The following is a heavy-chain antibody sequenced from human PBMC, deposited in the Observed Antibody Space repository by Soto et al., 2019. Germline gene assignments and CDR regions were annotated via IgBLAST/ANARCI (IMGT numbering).Heavy chain of an antibody. V-gene: IGHV1-69*06. D-gene: IGHD6-6*01. CDR2: IIPIFGTA. CDR1: GDTFSRYA. Sequence: ASVKVSCKASGDTFSRYAISWVRQAPGQGLEWMGGIIPIFGTANYAQKFQGRVTITADKSTSTAYMELSSLRSEDTAVYYCARDLGLYSSSSVSGSKYGMDVWGQGTTVTVSS. CDR3: ARDLGLYSSSSVSGSKYGMDV. J-gene: IGHJ6*02.